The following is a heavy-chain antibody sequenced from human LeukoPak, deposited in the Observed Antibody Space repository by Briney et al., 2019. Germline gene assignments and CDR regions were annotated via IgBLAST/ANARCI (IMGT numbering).Heavy chain of an antibody. V-gene: IGHV1-2*02. Sequence: ASVKVSCKASGYTFTGYYMHWVRQAPGQGLEWMGWINPNSGGTNYAQKFQGRVTMTRDTSISTAYMELSSLRSEDMAVYYCARGSHYYSSSEPRFDYWGQGTLVTVSS. CDR2: INPNSGGT. J-gene: IGHJ4*02. CDR1: GYTFTGYY. CDR3: ARGSHYYSSSEPRFDY. D-gene: IGHD3-10*01.